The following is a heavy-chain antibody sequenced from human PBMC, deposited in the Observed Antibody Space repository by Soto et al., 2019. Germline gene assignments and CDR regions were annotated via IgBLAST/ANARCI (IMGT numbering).Heavy chain of an antibody. J-gene: IGHJ6*02. CDR3: TTEGVTTEPRYYYGMDV. CDR1: GFTFSNAW. V-gene: IGHV3-15*07. Sequence: EVQLVESGGGLVKPGGSLRLSCAASGFTFSNAWMNWVRQAPGKGLEWVGRIKSKTDGGTTDYAAPVKGRFTISRDDSKNTLYLQMNSLKPEATAVYYCTTEGVTTEPRYYYGMDVWGQGTTVTVSS. CDR2: IKSKTDGGTT. D-gene: IGHD4-17*01.